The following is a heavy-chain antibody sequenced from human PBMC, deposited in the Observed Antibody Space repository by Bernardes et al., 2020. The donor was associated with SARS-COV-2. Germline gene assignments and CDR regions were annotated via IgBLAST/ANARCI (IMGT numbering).Heavy chain of an antibody. V-gene: IGHV4-61*02. CDR3: ARDGRISVPGTDYFDF. Sequence: SEPLSLTCAVSDDAFSSGSFHWSWLRQPAGKGLEWVGRISASGSTNYNPSLKSRVTMSVDTSKKQFSLKLTSMTAADTAVYYCARDGRISVPGTDYFDFWGQGILVTVSS. CDR1: DDAFSSGSFH. CDR2: ISASGST. D-gene: IGHD6-19*01. J-gene: IGHJ4*02.